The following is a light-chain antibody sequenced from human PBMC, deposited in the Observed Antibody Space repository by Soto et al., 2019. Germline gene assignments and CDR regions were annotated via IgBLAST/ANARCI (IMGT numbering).Light chain of an antibody. CDR1: SSNIGSNT. CDR2: SRN. CDR3: AAWDDSLNGYV. J-gene: IGLJ1*01. V-gene: IGLV1-44*01. Sequence: QYVLTQPPSAYGTPGQRVTISCSGSSSNIGSNTVNWYQQLPGTAPKLLIYSRNQRPSGVPDRFSGSKSGTSASLAISGLQSEDEADYYCAAWDDSLNGYVFGTGTKVTV.